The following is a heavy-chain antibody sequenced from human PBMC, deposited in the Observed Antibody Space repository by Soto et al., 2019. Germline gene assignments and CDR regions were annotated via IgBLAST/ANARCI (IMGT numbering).Heavy chain of an antibody. D-gene: IGHD3-9*01. V-gene: IGHV3-21*01. CDR2: ISSSSSYI. Sequence: LRLSCAASGFTFSSYSMNWVRRAPGKGLEWVSSISSSSSYIYYADSVKGRFTISRDNAKNSLYLQMNSLRAEDTAVYYCARDGFLYYDILTGPTKPFDIWGQGTMVTVS. CDR3: ARDGFLYYDILTGPTKPFDI. J-gene: IGHJ3*02. CDR1: GFTFSSYS.